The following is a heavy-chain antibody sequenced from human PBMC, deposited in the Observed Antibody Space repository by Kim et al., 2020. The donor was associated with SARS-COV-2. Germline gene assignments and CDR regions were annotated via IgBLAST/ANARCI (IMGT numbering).Heavy chain of an antibody. V-gene: IGHV3-23*01. J-gene: IGHJ6*02. CDR3: AKALSSSTYSGMDV. CDR2: IGGSGGST. CDR1: GLTFSSYA. D-gene: IGHD6-13*01. Sequence: GGSLRLSCAASGLTFSSYAMNWVRQAPGRRLEWVSTIGGSGGSTFYSGSVKGRFTISRDDSKNTLYLQMNSLRAEDTAVYYCAKALSSSTYSGMDVWGQ.